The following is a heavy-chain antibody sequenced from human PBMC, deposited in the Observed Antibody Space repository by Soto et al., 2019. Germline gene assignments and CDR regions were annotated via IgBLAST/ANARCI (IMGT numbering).Heavy chain of an antibody. CDR3: ARGAGTTQSFSHNWFDP. CDR1: GYTFTSYY. Sequence: ASVKVSCKASGYTFTSYYMHWVRQAPGQGLEWMGIINPSGGSTSYAQKFQGRVTMTRDTSTSTVYMELSSLRSEDTAVYYCARGAGTTQSFSHNWFDPWGQGTLVTVS. V-gene: IGHV1-46*03. J-gene: IGHJ5*02. D-gene: IGHD1-7*01. CDR2: INPSGGST.